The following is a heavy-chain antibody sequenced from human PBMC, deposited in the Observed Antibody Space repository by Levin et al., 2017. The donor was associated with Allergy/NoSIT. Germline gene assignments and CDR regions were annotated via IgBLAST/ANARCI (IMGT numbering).Heavy chain of an antibody. CDR1: GYTFIGYY. CDR2: INPNNGGT. CDR3: ARDDSDFVATSAFDF. Sequence: PTASVKVSCKASGYTFIGYYMHWVRQAPGQGLEWMGWINPNNGGTNYAQNFQGRVTMTRDTSISTAYMELSRLRSDDTAVYYCARDDSDFVATSAFDFWGQGTMVIVSS. V-gene: IGHV1-2*02. D-gene: IGHD5-12*01. J-gene: IGHJ3*01.